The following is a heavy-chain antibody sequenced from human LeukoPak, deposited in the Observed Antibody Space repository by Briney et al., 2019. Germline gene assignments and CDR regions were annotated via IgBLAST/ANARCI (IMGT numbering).Heavy chain of an antibody. J-gene: IGHJ6*03. CDR3: AKDSNPAGYYYMDV. Sequence: GGSLRLSCAASGFTFSSYAMHWVRQAPGKGLEYVSAISSNGGSTYYANSVKGRFTISRDNSKNTLYLQMNSLRAEDTAVYYCAKDSNPAGYYYMDVWGKGTTVTVSS. D-gene: IGHD1-14*01. CDR2: ISSNGGST. V-gene: IGHV3-64*01. CDR1: GFTFSSYA.